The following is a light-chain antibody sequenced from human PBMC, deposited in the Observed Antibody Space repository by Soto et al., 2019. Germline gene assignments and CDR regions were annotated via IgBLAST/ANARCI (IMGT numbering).Light chain of an antibody. V-gene: IGKV3-20*01. J-gene: IGKJ1*01. CDR2: GAS. CDR1: RSVSSSY. Sequence: EIVLTQSPGTLSLSPGERATLSCRASRSVSSSYLAWYQQKPGQAPRLLIYGASSRATGIPDRFSGSGSGTDFTLTISRLEPEDFAVYYCQQYGSSPPTFDQGTKVEIK. CDR3: QQYGSSPPT.